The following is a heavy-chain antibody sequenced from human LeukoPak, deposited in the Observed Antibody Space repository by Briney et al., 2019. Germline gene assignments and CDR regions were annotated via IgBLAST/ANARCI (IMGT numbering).Heavy chain of an antibody. D-gene: IGHD5-18*01. Sequence: KPSETLSLTCTVSGGSISSGGYYWSWIRQHPGKGLEWIGYIYYSGSTYYNPSLKSRVTISVDTSKNQFSLKLSSVTAADTAVYYCARDHVDTAVVDYWGQGTLVTVSS. V-gene: IGHV4-31*03. CDR2: IYYSGST. J-gene: IGHJ4*02. CDR1: GGSISSGGYY. CDR3: ARDHVDTAVVDY.